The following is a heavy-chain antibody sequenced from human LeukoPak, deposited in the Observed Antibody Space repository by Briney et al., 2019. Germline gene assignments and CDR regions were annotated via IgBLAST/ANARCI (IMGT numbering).Heavy chain of an antibody. CDR1: GGSISSSSYY. V-gene: IGHV4-39*01. J-gene: IGHJ4*02. D-gene: IGHD3-22*01. Sequence: SETLSLTCTVSGGSISSSSYYWGWIPQPPGKGLEWIGSIYYSGSTYYNPSLKSRVTISVDTSKNQFSLKLSSVTAADTAVYYCARTLLGYYDSGGAIDYWGQGTLVTVSS. CDR2: IYYSGST. CDR3: ARTLLGYYDSGGAIDY.